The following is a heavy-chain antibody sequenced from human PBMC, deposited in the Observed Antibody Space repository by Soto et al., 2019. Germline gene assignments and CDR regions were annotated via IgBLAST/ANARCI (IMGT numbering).Heavy chain of an antibody. CDR3: ARYTVPPTFGYVFDY. CDR1: GGSIGAYY. Sequence: SETLSLTCTVSGGSIGAYYGSWIRQPPGKGLEWIGYIHYSGTTNYNPSLKSRVTISVDTSKNQFSLKLSSVTAADTAVYYCARYTVPPTFGYVFDYWGQGTLVTVSS. J-gene: IGHJ4*02. CDR2: IHYSGTT. V-gene: IGHV4-59*12. D-gene: IGHD4-17*01.